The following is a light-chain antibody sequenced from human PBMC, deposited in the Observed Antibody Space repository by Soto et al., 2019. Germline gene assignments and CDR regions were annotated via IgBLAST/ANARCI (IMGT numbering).Light chain of an antibody. V-gene: IGLV1-40*01. J-gene: IGLJ1*01. CDR2: RNS. Sequence: QPVLTQPPSMSGAPGQRVTISCAGGSSNIGARYDVHWYQQLPGTAPKLLIYRNSHRPSGVPDRFSGSKSGTSASLAITGLQAEDEADYYCQSYDNTLSAYVFGTGTKLSVL. CDR3: QSYDNTLSAYV. CDR1: SSNIGARYD.